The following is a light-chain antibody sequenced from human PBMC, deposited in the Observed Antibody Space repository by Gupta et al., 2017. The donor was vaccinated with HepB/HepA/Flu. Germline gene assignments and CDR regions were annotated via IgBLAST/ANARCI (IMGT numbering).Light chain of an antibody. CDR2: SAS. CDR1: QSISNK. J-gene: IGKJ1*01. Sequence: EIVMTQSPATLSVSPRERATLSCRASQSISNKLAWYQQKPGQAPRLLIYSASTRATGISARFSGSGSGTDFTLTISSLRSEDCAVYYCQQYNFWPQTFGQGTKVEIK. CDR3: QQYNFWPQT. V-gene: IGKV3D-15*01.